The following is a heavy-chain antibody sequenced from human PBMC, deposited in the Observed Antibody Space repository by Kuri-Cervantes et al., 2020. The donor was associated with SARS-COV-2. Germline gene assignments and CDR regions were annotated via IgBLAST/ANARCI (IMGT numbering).Heavy chain of an antibody. CDR1: GYSFTSYW. Sequence: KVSCKGSGYSFTSYWIGWVRQMPGKGLEWMGFVYPGDSDTRYSPSFQGQVTISADKSISTAYLQWSSLKASDTAMYYCARRTSYCSSTSCDIGAFDIWGQGTMVTVSS. J-gene: IGHJ3*02. CDR3: ARRTSYCSSTSCDIGAFDI. D-gene: IGHD2-2*02. CDR2: VYPGDSDT. V-gene: IGHV5-51*01.